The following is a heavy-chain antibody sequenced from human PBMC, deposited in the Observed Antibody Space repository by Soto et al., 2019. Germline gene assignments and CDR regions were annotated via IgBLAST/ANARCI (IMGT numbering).Heavy chain of an antibody. CDR2: IMPIFGRP. J-gene: IGHJ4*02. Sequence: QVQLVQSGAEVKKPGSSVKVSCKASGGTFSNYAFSWVRQAPGQGLEWLGGIMPIFGRPDYAQKFRDRVTITADESTSTAHMELTSLRSEDTAVYYCARDKNGWEFLIDYWGQGTLVTVSS. D-gene: IGHD1-26*01. V-gene: IGHV1-69*12. CDR3: ARDKNGWEFLIDY. CDR1: GGTFSNYA.